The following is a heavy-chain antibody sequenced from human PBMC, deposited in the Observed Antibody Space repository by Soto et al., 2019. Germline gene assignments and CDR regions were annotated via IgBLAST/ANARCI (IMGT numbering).Heavy chain of an antibody. J-gene: IGHJ6*02. Sequence: SVKVSCKASGGTFSSYAISWVRQAPGQGLEWMGGIIPIFGTANYAQKFQGRVTITADESTSTAYMELSSLRSGDTAVYYCARPSIAARLDYYYYYGMDVWGQGTTVTVSS. D-gene: IGHD6-6*01. CDR1: GGTFSSYA. CDR2: IIPIFGTA. CDR3: ARPSIAARLDYYYYYGMDV. V-gene: IGHV1-69*13.